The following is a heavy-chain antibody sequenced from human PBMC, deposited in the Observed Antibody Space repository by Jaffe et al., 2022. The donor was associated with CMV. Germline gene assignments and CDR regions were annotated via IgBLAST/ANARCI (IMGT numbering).Heavy chain of an antibody. J-gene: IGHJ6*03. CDR2: IWYDGSNK. CDR3: ARGAAAYCSGGSCYRSNDDYYYMDV. V-gene: IGHV3-33*08. D-gene: IGHD2-15*01. CDR1: GFTFSSYG. Sequence: QVQLVESGGGVVQPGRSLRLSCAASGFTFSSYGMHWVRQAPGKGLEWVAVIWYDGSNKYYADSVKGRFTISRDNSKNTLYLQMNSLRAEDTAVYYCARGAAAYCSGGSCYRSNDDYYYMDVWGKGTTVTVSS.